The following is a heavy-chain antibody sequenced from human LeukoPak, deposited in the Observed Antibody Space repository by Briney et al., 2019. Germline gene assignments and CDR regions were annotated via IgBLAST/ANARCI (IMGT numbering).Heavy chain of an antibody. J-gene: IGHJ4*02. V-gene: IGHV4-34*01. CDR3: ARGRSRDDIWGSYRTFGY. Sequence: SETLSLSCAAHAGSFRGYYWSWIRQSPGTGLEWIGEINHSGSTKFNPSLKSRVTVSVDTSKNQVSVRLTSVTAADTAVYYCARGRSRDDIWGSYRTFGYWGQGTLVTVSS. CDR1: AGSFRGYY. CDR2: INHSGST. D-gene: IGHD3-16*02.